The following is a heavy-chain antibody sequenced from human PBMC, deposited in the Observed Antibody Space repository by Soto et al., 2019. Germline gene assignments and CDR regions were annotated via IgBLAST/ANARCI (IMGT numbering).Heavy chain of an antibody. Sequence: GGSLRLSCAASGFTFSSYGMHWVRQAPGKGLEWVAVISYDGSNKYYADSVKGRFTISRDNSKNTLYLQMNSLRAEDTAVYYYAKGVVGITIFGVVINYYGMDVWGQGTTVTVSS. D-gene: IGHD3-3*01. CDR1: GFTFSSYG. J-gene: IGHJ6*02. CDR2: ISYDGSNK. CDR3: AKGVVGITIFGVVINYYGMDV. V-gene: IGHV3-30*18.